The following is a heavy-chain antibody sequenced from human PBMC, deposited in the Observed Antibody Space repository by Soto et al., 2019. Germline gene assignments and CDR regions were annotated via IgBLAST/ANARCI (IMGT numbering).Heavy chain of an antibody. D-gene: IGHD3-10*01. CDR2: IYYSGST. CDR3: ARVPHVLLWFGELLPGAAFDI. CDR1: GGSISSGGYY. J-gene: IGHJ3*02. Sequence: SETLSLTCTVSGGSISSGGYYWSWIRQHPGKGLEWIGYIYYSGSTYYNPSLKSRVTISVDTSKNQFSLKLSSVTAADTAVYYCARVPHVLLWFGELLPGAAFDIWGQGTMVTVSS. V-gene: IGHV4-31*03.